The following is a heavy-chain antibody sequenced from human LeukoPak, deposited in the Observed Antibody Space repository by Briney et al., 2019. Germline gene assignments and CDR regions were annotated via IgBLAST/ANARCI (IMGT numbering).Heavy chain of an antibody. J-gene: IGHJ4*02. Sequence: GRTLRLSRVASVFTFRDYYMNCGPQAPGKGWECVLSIRVSGGYTYYTDSVRGRFTNPRDNSKNNLDLQIERRSAREMALFYFTKVPGWSFPLDGGEGTLVTVS. CDR2: IRVSGGYT. CDR3: TKVPGWSFPLD. CDR1: VFTFRDYY. D-gene: IGHD1-1*01. V-gene: IGHV3-23*01.